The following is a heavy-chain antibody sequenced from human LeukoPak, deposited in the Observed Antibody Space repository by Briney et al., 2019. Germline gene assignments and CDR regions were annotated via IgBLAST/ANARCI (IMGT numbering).Heavy chain of an antibody. CDR3: ARDAVAAAGNPLDY. CDR1: GFTFSSYA. CDR2: ISYDGSNK. D-gene: IGHD6-13*01. Sequence: GRSLRLSCAASGFTFSSYAMHWVRQAPGKGLEWVAVISYDGSNKHYADSVKGRFTISRDNSKNTLYLQMNSLRAEDTAVYYCARDAVAAAGNPLDYWGQGTLVTVSS. V-gene: IGHV3-30-3*01. J-gene: IGHJ4*02.